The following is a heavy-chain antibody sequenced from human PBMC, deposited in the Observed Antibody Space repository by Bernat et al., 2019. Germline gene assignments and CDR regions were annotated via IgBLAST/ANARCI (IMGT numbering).Heavy chain of an antibody. CDR1: GFTFSSYA. V-gene: IGHV3-23*04. CDR2: ISLSGGSA. CDR3: AKDGYNSGWFFDY. D-gene: IGHD6-19*01. J-gene: IGHJ4*02. Sequence: EVQLVESGGGLTQPGGSLRLSCAASGFTFSSYALNWVRQAPGKGLEWVSSISLSGGSAYYADSVKGRFTISRDNSKNTVWLQMNSLRAEDTAVYYCAKDGYNSGWFFDYWGQGALVTVSS.